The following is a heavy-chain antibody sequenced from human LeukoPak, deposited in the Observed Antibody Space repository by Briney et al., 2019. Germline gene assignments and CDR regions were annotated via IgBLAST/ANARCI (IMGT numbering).Heavy chain of an antibody. CDR2: IYYSGST. J-gene: IGHJ4*02. CDR3: ARGFSVRHPRRFDY. V-gene: IGHV4-39*07. D-gene: IGHD5/OR15-5a*01. Sequence: SETLSLTCTVSGGSISSSSYYWGWIRQPPGKGLEWIGSIYYSGSTYYNPSLKSRVTISVDTSKNQFSLKLSSVTAADTAVYYCARGFSVRHPRRFDYWGQGTLVTVSS. CDR1: GGSISSSSYY.